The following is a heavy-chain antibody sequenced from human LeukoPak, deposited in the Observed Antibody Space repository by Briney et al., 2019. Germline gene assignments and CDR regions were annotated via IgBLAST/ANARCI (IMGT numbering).Heavy chain of an antibody. J-gene: IGHJ4*02. CDR3: ANPAGDWGPFDY. V-gene: IGHV3-23*01. D-gene: IGHD7-27*01. CDR1: GFTFSSYA. CDR2: ISGSGGST. Sequence: PGGSLRLSCAASGFTFSSYAMSWVRQAPGKGPEWVSAISGSGGSTYYADSVKGRFTLSRDNSKNTLYLQMNSLRAEDTAVYYCANPAGDWGPFDYWGQGTLVTVSS.